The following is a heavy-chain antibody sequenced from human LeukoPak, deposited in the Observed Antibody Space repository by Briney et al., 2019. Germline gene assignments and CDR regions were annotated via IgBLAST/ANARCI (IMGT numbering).Heavy chain of an antibody. Sequence: SETLSLTCTVSGGSISSGSYYWTWIRQPAGKGLEWIGRIYSSGSTNYNPSLKSRVTISVDTSKNQFSLKLSSVTAADTAVYCCARGPYGYDILTGYYYYYMDVWGKGTTVTVPS. CDR3: ARGPYGYDILTGYYYYYMDV. CDR2: IYSSGST. D-gene: IGHD3-9*01. CDR1: GGSISSGSYY. V-gene: IGHV4-61*02. J-gene: IGHJ6*03.